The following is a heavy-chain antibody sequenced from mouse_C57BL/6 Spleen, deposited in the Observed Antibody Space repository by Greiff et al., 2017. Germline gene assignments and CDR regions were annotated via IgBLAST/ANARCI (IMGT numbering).Heavy chain of an antibody. CDR3: ATLNWDVYYFDY. D-gene: IGHD4-1*01. J-gene: IGHJ2*01. CDR2: INPGSGGT. V-gene: IGHV1-54*01. CDR1: GYAFTNYL. Sequence: QVQLQQSGAELVRPGTSVKVSCKASGYAFTNYLIEWVKQRPGQGLEWIGVINPGSGGTNYNEKFKGKATLTADKSSSTAYMQLSSLTSEDSAVYFCATLNWDVYYFDYWGQGTTLTVSS.